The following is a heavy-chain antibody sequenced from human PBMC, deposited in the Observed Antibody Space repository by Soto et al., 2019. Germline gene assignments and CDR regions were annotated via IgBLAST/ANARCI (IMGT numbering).Heavy chain of an antibody. CDR2: VSPYNGHT. V-gene: IGHV1-18*01. CDR3: ARDLTIVPATHPRLENYGMDV. CDR1: GYSFTSYG. D-gene: IGHD2-2*01. Sequence: ASVKVSCKASGYSFTSYGISWVRRAPGQGLEWMGWVSPYNGHTQFAQRFQGRVTMTTDTSTKTAYMELRNLRSDDTAHYYCARDLTIVPATHPRLENYGMDVRGQGTTVTVSS. J-gene: IGHJ6*02.